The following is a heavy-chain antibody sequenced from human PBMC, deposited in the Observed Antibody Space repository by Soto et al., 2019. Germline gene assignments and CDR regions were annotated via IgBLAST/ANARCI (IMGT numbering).Heavy chain of an antibody. CDR2: ISGSGGST. J-gene: IGHJ6*02. D-gene: IGHD6-19*01. V-gene: IGHV3-23*01. Sequence: GGSLRLSCAASGFTFSSYAMSWVRQAPGKGLEWVSAISGSGGSTYYADSVKGRFTISRDNSKNTLYLQMNSLRAEDTAVYYCAKDRGSSGQTYYYYYGMDVWGQGTTVTVSS. CDR3: AKDRGSSGQTYYYYYGMDV. CDR1: GFTFSSYA.